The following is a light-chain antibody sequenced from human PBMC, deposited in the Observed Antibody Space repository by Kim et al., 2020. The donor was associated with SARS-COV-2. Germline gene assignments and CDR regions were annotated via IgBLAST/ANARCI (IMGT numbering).Light chain of an antibody. V-gene: IGKV3-15*01. J-gene: IGKJ1*01. CDR3: QQYDNWPWT. CDR2: GAS. Sequence: EIVMTQSPASLSVSLGEGDTLSCRASQSVSSNLAWYQQKPGQAPRLLIYGASTRATGIPARFSGSGSGTEFTLTISSLQSEDFAVYYCQQYDNWPWTFGQGTKVDIK. CDR1: QSVSSN.